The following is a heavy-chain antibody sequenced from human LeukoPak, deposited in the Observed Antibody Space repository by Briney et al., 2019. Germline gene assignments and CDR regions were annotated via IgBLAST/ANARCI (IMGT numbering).Heavy chain of an antibody. CDR1: GFTFSSFG. Sequence: GGSLRLSCAASGFTFSSFGMSWVRQAPGKGLEWVSAISGSGGSTYSADSVKGRFTISRDNSKNTLYLQMNSLRAEDTAVYYCAKCILTGYYKGYMDVWGKGTTVTISS. D-gene: IGHD3-9*01. V-gene: IGHV3-23*01. CDR2: ISGSGGST. CDR3: AKCILTGYYKGYMDV. J-gene: IGHJ6*03.